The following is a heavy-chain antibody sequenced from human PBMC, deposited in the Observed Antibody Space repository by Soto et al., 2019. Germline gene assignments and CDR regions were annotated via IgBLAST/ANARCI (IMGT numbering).Heavy chain of an antibody. V-gene: IGHV4-59*01. Sequence: SETLSLTCTVSGGTITYYYWSWMRQAPGKGLEWLGYIFDGGSAKYNPSLKSRVSFSLDKSRNQLSLKLTSVTGADTAISYCVSFDGPPTVTGDFYDSAPDAWGQGKTVTVSS. D-gene: IGHD4-17*01. CDR3: VSFDGPPTVTGDFYDSAPDA. J-gene: IGHJ6*02. CDR2: IFDGGSA. CDR1: GGTITYYY.